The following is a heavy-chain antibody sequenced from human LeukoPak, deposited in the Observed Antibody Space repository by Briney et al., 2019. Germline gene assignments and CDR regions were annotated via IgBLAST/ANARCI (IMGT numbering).Heavy chain of an antibody. CDR1: GGSFSGYY. Sequence: PSETLSLTCAVYGGSFSGYYWSWIRQPAGKGLEWIGRIYTSGSTNYNPSLKSRVTMSVDTSKNQFSLKLSSVTAADTAAYYCARGTYDFWSGYPYYYYYYYMDVWGKGTTVTVSS. J-gene: IGHJ6*03. CDR2: IYTSGST. V-gene: IGHV4-59*10. CDR3: ARGTYDFWSGYPYYYYYYYMDV. D-gene: IGHD3-3*01.